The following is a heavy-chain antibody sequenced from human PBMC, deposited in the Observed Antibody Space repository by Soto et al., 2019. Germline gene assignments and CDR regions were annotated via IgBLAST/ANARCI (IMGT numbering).Heavy chain of an antibody. D-gene: IGHD6-25*01. Sequence: AAVKVSCKTSGFSFTRYDYHWVRQGAGQGLEWLGWMNPNSGDTDYAEKFQGRISMTRDSSTSTAYMELSGLRSDDTAVYYCAREAASDPSFYYHYTDVSGKGTPATVSS. CDR1: GFSFTRYD. CDR2: MNPNSGDT. CDR3: AREAASDPSFYYHYTDV. J-gene: IGHJ6*03. V-gene: IGHV1-8*01.